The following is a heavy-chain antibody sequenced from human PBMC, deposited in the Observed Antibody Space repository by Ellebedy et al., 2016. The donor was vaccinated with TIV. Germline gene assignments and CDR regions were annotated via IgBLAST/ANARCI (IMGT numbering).Heavy chain of an antibody. CDR3: ARGWDSSGWPDY. CDR2: INPSSGHT. D-gene: IGHD6-19*01. V-gene: IGHV1-8*01. Sequence: ASVKVSCXASGYTFQSYEISWVRQATGQGLEGMGLINPSSGHTVYAQRFQGRLTMTRDTSISTAYMEVSGLRSDDTAVYYCARGWDSSGWPDYWGQGTLVTVSS. CDR1: GYTFQSYE. J-gene: IGHJ4*02.